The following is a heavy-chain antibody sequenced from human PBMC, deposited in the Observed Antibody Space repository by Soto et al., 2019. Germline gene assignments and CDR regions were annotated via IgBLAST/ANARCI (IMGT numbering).Heavy chain of an antibody. Sequence: ASVKVSCKASGYTFTSYAMHWVRQAPGQRLEWMGWINAGNGNTKYSQKFQGRVTITRDTSASTAYMELSSLRSEDTAVYYCARGGFWSGYYYYGMDVWGQGITVTVAS. J-gene: IGHJ6*02. CDR2: INAGNGNT. CDR3: ARGGFWSGYYYYGMDV. D-gene: IGHD3-3*01. CDR1: GYTFTSYA. V-gene: IGHV1-3*01.